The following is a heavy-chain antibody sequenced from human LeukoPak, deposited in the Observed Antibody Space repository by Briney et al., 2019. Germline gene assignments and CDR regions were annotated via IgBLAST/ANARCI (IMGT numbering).Heavy chain of an antibody. V-gene: IGHV3-23*01. CDR3: AKDDRYYYDSSGYYQT. D-gene: IGHD3-22*01. CDR1: GFSFSSYA. CDR2: ISGGGGST. J-gene: IGHJ5*02. Sequence: GGSLRLSCAASGFSFSSYAMSWVRQARGKGLEWVSVISGGGGSTYYADSVKGRFTISRDNSKNTLYLQMNSLRAEDTAVYYCAKDDRYYYDSSGYYQTWGQGTLVTVSS.